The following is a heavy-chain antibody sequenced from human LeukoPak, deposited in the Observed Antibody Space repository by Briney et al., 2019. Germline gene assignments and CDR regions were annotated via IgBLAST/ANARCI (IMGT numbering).Heavy chain of an antibody. CDR1: GGSFSGYY. CDR3: ARDFRAAAGPWYFDY. V-gene: IGHV4-34*01. D-gene: IGHD6-13*01. Sequence: PSETLSLTCAVYGGSFSGYYWSWIRQPPGKGLEWIGEINHSGSTNYNPSLKSRVTISVDTSKNQFSLKLSSVTAADTAVYYCARDFRAAAGPWYFDYWGQGTLVTVSS. J-gene: IGHJ4*02. CDR2: INHSGST.